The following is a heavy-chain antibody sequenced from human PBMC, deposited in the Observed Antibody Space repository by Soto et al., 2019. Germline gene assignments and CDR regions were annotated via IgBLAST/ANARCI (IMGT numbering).Heavy chain of an antibody. CDR3: ARGVDSSGPGFDYFDY. V-gene: IGHV4-34*01. CDR1: GVYFSGYY. CDR2: INHSGST. D-gene: IGHD6-19*01. Sequence: QVQLQQWGAGLLKPSETLSLTCAVYGVYFSGYYWSWIRQPPGKGLEWIGEINHSGSTNYNPSLKSRVTISVDTSKNQFSLKLSSVTAADTAVYYCARGVDSSGPGFDYFDYWGQGTLVTVSS. J-gene: IGHJ4*02.